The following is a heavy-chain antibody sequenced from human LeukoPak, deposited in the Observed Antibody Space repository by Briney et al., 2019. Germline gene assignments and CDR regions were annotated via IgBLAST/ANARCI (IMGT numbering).Heavy chain of an antibody. CDR3: AKDITRHLVKGYFDY. CDR2: ISWNSGSI. CDR1: GFTFGDYA. Sequence: PGGSLRLSCAASGFTFGDYAMHWVRQAPGRGLEWVSGISWNSGSIGYADSVKGRFTISRDNAKNSLYLQMNSLRAEDTALYYCAKDITRHLVKGYFDYWGQGTLVTVSS. D-gene: IGHD6-6*01. V-gene: IGHV3-9*01. J-gene: IGHJ4*02.